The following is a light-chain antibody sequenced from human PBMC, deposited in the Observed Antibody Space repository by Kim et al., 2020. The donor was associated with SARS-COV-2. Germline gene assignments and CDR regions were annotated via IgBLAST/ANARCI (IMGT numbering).Light chain of an antibody. J-gene: IGKJ4*01. CDR3: QQYNTWPPLT. V-gene: IGKV3-15*01. CDR1: QSVSSN. Sequence: EIVMTQSPATLSVSPGERATLSCRASQSVSSNLAWYQQKPGQPPRLLIYETSTRATGIPARFSGSGSGTEFTLIISSLQSEDFAVYYCQQYNTWPPLTFGGGTKVEI. CDR2: ETS.